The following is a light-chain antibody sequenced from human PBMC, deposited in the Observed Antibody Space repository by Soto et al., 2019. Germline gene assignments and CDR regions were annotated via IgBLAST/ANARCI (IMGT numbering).Light chain of an antibody. CDR2: DVT. CDR3: CSYVGSYTVV. V-gene: IGLV2-11*01. J-gene: IGLJ2*01. Sequence: QSALTQPRSVSGSPGQSVTISCTGTGSDVGGYNYVSWYQQHPGKVPKLLIYDVTKRPSGVPDRFSASKSGNAASLTISGLQAGDEADYYCCSYVGSYTVVFGGGTKLTVL. CDR1: GSDVGGYNY.